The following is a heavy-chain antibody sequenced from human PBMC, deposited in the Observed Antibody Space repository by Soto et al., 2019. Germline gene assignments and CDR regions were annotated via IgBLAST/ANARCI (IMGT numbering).Heavy chain of an antibody. Sequence: SVKVSCKASGGTFSSYAISWVRQAPGQGLEWMGGIIPIFGTANYAQKFQGRVTITADESTSTAYMELSSLRSEDTAVYYCARDRAEIDSSGLDYWGQGTLVTVSS. CDR1: GGTFSSYA. V-gene: IGHV1-69*13. J-gene: IGHJ4*02. D-gene: IGHD3-22*01. CDR2: IIPIFGTA. CDR3: ARDRAEIDSSGLDY.